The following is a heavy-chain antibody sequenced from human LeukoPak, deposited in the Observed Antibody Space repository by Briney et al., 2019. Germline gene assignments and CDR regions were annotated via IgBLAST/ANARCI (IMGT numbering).Heavy chain of an antibody. J-gene: IGHJ6*03. CDR2: IYYSGNT. CDR1: GGSISSTTYY. D-gene: IGHD3-22*01. CDR3: ARGYDSNGYVYYYSYMDV. V-gene: IGHV4-39*02. Sequence: SETLSLTCTVSGGSISSTTYYWGWIRQPPGKGLEWIGSIYYSGNTFYNPSLTSRVTISVDTSKNHFSLKLSSVTAADTAVYNGARGYDSNGYVYYYSYMDVWGKGTTVTVSS.